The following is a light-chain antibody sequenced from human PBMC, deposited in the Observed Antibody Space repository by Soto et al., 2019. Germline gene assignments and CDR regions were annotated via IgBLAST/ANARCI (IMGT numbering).Light chain of an antibody. J-gene: IGKJ4*01. CDR3: MQALQTPT. CDR2: LAS. CDR1: QSLLHSDGYNY. V-gene: IGKV2-28*01. Sequence: EIVMTQSPLSLPVTPGEPASISCRSSQSLLHSDGYNYVAWYLQKPGHSPQLLIDLASSRASGVPDRVSGSGSGTDFTVKISRVEAEDVGVYYCMQALQTPTFGGGTKVQI.